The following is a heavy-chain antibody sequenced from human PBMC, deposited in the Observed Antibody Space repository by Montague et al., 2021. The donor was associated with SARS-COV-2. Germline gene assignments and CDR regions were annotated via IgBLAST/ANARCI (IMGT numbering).Heavy chain of an antibody. Sequence: SLSLSCAASGFAFGLYSLHWVRQAPGKGLEWVAVTRRDESQKFYADSVKGRVTISKDNSKNILYLQMNSLRREDTAVYHCARIGLGWSYGNGMDVWGQGTTVIVSS. CDR3: ARIGLGWSYGNGMDV. J-gene: IGHJ6*02. CDR1: GFAFGLYS. D-gene: IGHD6-19*01. V-gene: IGHV3-30*04. CDR2: TRRDESQK.